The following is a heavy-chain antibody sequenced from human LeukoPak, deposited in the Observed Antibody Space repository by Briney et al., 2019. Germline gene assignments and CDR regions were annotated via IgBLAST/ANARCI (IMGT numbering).Heavy chain of an antibody. CDR3: ARHAASGYDLPFDY. J-gene: IGHJ4*02. V-gene: IGHV5-51*01. CDR2: IYPGDSDT. D-gene: IGHD5-12*01. CDR1: GYSFSAYW. Sequence: GESLKISCKGSGYSFSAYWIGWVRQMPGEGLEWMGIIYPGDSDTRYSPSFQGQVTISADKSIRTAYLQWSSLKASGTAIYYCARHAASGYDLPFDYWGQGTLVTVSS.